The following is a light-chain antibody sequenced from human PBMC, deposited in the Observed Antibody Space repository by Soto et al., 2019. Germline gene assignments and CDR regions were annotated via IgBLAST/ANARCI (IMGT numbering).Light chain of an antibody. CDR3: AAWDDSLNGVV. CDR1: SYNLASNT. J-gene: IGLJ2*01. V-gene: IGLV1-44*01. CDR2: TDN. Sequence: QSVLTQPPSASGTPGQRVTISCSGSSYNLASNTENWYQQLPGTAPKVLIYTDNHRPSGVLDRFSGSKSGTSASLAIIGLQVEDDADYYCAAWDDSLNGVVFGAGTKLTVL.